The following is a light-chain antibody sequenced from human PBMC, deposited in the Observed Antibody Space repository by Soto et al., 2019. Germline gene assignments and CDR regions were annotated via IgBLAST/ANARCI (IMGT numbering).Light chain of an antibody. V-gene: IGKV1-39*01. Sequence: DIQMTQSPSSLSASVGDRVTITCRASQSISIYLNWYQQKPGKAPKLLIYGASSLQSGVPSRFSGSGSWTQFTPIINNPQPEDFATYYWQQSYRTPDTFGQGTNVEIK. CDR2: GAS. J-gene: IGKJ2*01. CDR3: QQSYRTPDT. CDR1: QSISIY.